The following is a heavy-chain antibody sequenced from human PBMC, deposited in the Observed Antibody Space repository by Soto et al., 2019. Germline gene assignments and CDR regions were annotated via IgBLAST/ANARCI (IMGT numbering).Heavy chain of an antibody. CDR3: ARPARGADDPRFDY. V-gene: IGHV1-69*10. CDR2: ISPIIGKA. Sequence: ASVKVSCKASGCTFSSYAISWVRQAPGQGLEWMGGISPIIGKANYAQKFQARVTITTDKSMNTDYMELSSLRSDDSAVYYCARPARGADDPRFDYWGQGTLVTVSS. CDR1: GCTFSSYA. D-gene: IGHD2-21*02. J-gene: IGHJ4*02.